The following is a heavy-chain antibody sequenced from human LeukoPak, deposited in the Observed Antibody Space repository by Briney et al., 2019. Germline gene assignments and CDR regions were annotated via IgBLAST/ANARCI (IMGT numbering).Heavy chain of an antibody. V-gene: IGHV3-7*03. CDR2: VKQDGSEK. Sequence: GGSLRLSCAASGFTFSNHWMSWVRQAPGKGLEWVANVKQDGSEKYYVDSVKGRFTISRDNAKNSLYLQMNSLRAEDTALYYCAKERAGAFDIWGQGTMVTVSS. CDR3: AKERAGAFDI. CDR1: GFTFSNHW. J-gene: IGHJ3*02.